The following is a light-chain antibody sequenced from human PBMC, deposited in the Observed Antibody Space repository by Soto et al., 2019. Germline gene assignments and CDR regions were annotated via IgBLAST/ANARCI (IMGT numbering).Light chain of an antibody. CDR3: QTWGTGPLV. J-gene: IGLJ2*01. V-gene: IGLV4-69*01. Sequence: QSVLTQSPSASASLGASVKLTCTLSSGHSTYAIAWHQQQPEKGPRYLMKLNSDGSHNKGDGIPDRFSGSSSGAERYLNISSLQSEDEADYYCQTWGTGPLVFGGGTQLTVL. CDR1: SGHSTYA. CDR2: LNSDGSH.